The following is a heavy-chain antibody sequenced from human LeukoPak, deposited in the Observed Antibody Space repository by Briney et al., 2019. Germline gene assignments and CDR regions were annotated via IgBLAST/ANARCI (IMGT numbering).Heavy chain of an antibody. Sequence: QPGGSLRLSCAASGFTFDDYAMHWVRQAPGKGLEWVSGISWNSGSIGYADSVRGRFTTSRDNANNFLYLQMNSLRGEDTAVYYCARDGGLHTNFDYWGQGTLVTVSS. V-gene: IGHV3-9*01. D-gene: IGHD5-12*01. CDR3: ARDGGLHTNFDY. J-gene: IGHJ4*02. CDR2: ISWNSGSI. CDR1: GFTFDDYA.